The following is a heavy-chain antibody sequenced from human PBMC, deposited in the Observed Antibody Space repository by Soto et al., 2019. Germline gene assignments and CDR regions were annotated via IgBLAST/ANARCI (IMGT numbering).Heavy chain of an antibody. D-gene: IGHD2-15*01. CDR1: GYTFTSYY. CDR3: ARSFGPDCSGGSCYQYNWFDP. J-gene: IGHJ5*02. CDR2: INPSGGST. V-gene: IGHV1-46*01. Sequence: GASVKVSCKASGYTFTSYYMHWVRQAPGQGLEWMGIINPSGGSTSYAQKFQGRVTMTRDTSTSTVYMELSSLRSEDTAVYYCARSFGPDCSGGSCYQYNWFDPWAREPWSPSPQ.